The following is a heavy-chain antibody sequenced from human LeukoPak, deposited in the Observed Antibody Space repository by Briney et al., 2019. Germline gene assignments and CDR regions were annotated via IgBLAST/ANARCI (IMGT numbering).Heavy chain of an antibody. J-gene: IGHJ6*02. CDR1: GGSISSYY. Sequence: PSDTLSLTCTVSGGSISSYYCCWIRQPPGKGLEWIGYIYYSGSTNYNPSLKSRVTISVDTSKNQFSLKVSSVSAADTAVYYCARGRSNYYGMDVWGQGTTVTVSS. CDR3: ARGRSNYYGMDV. CDR2: IYYSGST. D-gene: IGHD1-26*01. V-gene: IGHV4-59*01.